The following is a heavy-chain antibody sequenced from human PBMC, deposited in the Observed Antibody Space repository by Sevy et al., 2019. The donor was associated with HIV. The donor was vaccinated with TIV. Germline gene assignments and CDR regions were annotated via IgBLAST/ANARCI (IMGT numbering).Heavy chain of an antibody. CDR1: GGSISSGSYY. CDR3: ARESRDGLI. V-gene: IGHV4-61*02. D-gene: IGHD2-2*01. CDR2: IYTSGST. Sequence: SETLSLTCTVSGGSISSGSYYWSWIRQPAGKGLEWIGRIYTSGSTNYNPSLKSRVTMSVDTSKNQFSLKLSSVTAADTAVYYCARESRDGLIWGQGTLVTVSS. J-gene: IGHJ4*02.